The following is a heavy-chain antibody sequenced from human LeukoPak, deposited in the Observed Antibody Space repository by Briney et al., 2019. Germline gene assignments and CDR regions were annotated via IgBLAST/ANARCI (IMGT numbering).Heavy chain of an antibody. CDR2: IYTSGST. J-gene: IGHJ5*02. Sequence: SETLSLTCTVSAGSISSYYWSWIRQPAGKGLEWIGRIYTSGSTNYNPSLKSRVTISVDKSKNQFSLKLSSVTAADTAVYYCARGLVGATGEQNWFDPWGQGTLVTVSS. CDR1: AGSISSYY. CDR3: ARGLVGATGEQNWFDP. V-gene: IGHV4-4*07. D-gene: IGHD1-26*01.